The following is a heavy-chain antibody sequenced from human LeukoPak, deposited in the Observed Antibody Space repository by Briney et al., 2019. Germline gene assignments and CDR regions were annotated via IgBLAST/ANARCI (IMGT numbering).Heavy chain of an antibody. V-gene: IGHV3-74*01. CDR1: GFTFRNFW. J-gene: IGHJ4*02. CDR2: INTDGSGT. CDR3: ARNSVDY. Sequence: GGSLRLSCAASGFTFRNFWMYWVRQVPGKGLFWVSRINTDGSGTAYAEPVKGRFTISRDNANNTLYLQMNSLRAEDTAVYYCARNSVDYWGQGTLVTVSS. D-gene: IGHD2/OR15-2a*01.